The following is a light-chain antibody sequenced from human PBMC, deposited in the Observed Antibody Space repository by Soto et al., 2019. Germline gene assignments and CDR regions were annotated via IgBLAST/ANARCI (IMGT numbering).Light chain of an antibody. CDR2: GAS. CDR3: QQYAGPPTP. Sequence: EIVFTQSPATLSLSPGERATLSCRSSQRIGSYLAWCQQKPSQAPRVIMYGASRRATGIPDRFSGGGSGTDFTLTISRLEPEDFAVYFCQQYAGPPTPFGQGTRLEIK. V-gene: IGKV3-20*01. CDR1: QRIGSY. J-gene: IGKJ5*01.